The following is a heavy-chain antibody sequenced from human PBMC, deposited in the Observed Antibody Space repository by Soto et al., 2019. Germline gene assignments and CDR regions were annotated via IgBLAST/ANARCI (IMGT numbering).Heavy chain of an antibody. J-gene: IGHJ6*02. D-gene: IGHD2-21*02. CDR2: IGRRSDI. CDR1: GFSFSTYS. V-gene: IGHV3-21*01. CDR3: AREETAWPLAYGLDV. Sequence: GGSLGLPCEPSGFSFSTYSMHWVRQAPGKGLEWVSSIGRRSDIYYADSVKGRFTISRDNAKNSVSLQMNSLRDEDTAVYYCAREETAWPLAYGLDVWGQGTTVTVSS.